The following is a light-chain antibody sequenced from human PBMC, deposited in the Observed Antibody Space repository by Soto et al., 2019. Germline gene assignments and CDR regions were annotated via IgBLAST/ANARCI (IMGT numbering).Light chain of an antibody. CDR1: SSDFDGFTK. CDR3: SSFTSSFTYV. V-gene: IGLV2-14*03. CDR2: DVT. J-gene: IGLJ1*01. Sequence: QYVLTQPASVSGSPGQSIAISCTGTSSDFDGFTKVSWYQHHPDKAPKLMMYDVTNRPSGVSDRFSGSKSGNTASLTISGLQAEDEADYYCSSFTSSFTYVFGSGTKVTV.